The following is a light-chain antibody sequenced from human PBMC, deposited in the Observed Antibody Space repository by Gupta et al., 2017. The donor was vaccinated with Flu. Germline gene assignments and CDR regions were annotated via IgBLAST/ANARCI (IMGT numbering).Light chain of an antibody. CDR1: SGSVSSNNY. V-gene: IGLV8-61*01. CDR2: TTN. CDR3: VLYMGNGISV. J-gene: IGLJ3*02. Sequence: TVPLTCGLSSGSVSSNNYPSWYQQAPGQAPRTLSYTTNTRSAGVPDRFSGSILGNKAALSITGAQADDESDYDCVLYMGNGISVFGGGTKLT.